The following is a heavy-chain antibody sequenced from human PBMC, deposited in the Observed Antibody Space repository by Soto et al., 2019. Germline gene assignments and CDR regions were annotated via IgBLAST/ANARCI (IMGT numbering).Heavy chain of an antibody. CDR2: IRAYNGNT. D-gene: IGHD6-6*01. CDR3: AGDVSIAARNWFDP. Sequence: ASVKVSCKASGYTFTSYGISWVRQAPGQGLEWMGWIRAYNGNTNYAQKLQGRVTMTTDTSTSTAYMELRSLRSDDTAVYYCAGDVSIAARNWFDPWGQGTLVTVS. CDR1: GYTFTSYG. V-gene: IGHV1-18*04. J-gene: IGHJ5*02.